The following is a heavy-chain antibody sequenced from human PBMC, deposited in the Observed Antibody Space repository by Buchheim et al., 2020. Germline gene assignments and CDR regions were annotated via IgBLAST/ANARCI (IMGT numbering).Heavy chain of an antibody. Sequence: QVQLQQWGAGLLKPSETLSLTCAVYGGSFNGYYWSWIRQPPGKGLEWIGEINHSGSTNYNPSLKSRVTISVDTSKNQFSLKLSSVTAADTAVYYCARARITMIVGPKYPGEIDYWGQGTL. J-gene: IGHJ4*02. CDR2: INHSGST. CDR1: GGSFNGYY. V-gene: IGHV4-34*01. D-gene: IGHD3-22*01. CDR3: ARARITMIVGPKYPGEIDY.